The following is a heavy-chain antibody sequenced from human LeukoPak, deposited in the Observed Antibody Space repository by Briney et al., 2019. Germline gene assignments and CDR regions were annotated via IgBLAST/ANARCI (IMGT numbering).Heavy chain of an antibody. D-gene: IGHD6-19*01. CDR2: IYPADSAS. CDR3: ARRVPVAGSVGFDY. Sequence: GESLKISCQGFGYTFSTYWIGWVRQLPGKGLEWMGTIYPADSASTYSPSFQGQVTMSADKSISTAFLQWSSLKASDTAVYYCARRVPVAGSVGFDYWGQGTLVTVSS. V-gene: IGHV5-51*01. CDR1: GYTFSTYW. J-gene: IGHJ4*02.